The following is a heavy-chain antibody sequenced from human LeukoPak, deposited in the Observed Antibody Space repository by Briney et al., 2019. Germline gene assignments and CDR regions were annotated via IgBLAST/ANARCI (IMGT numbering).Heavy chain of an antibody. D-gene: IGHD4-17*01. Sequence: GASVKVSCKASGGTFSSYAISWVRQAPGQGLEWMGRIIPILGIANYAQKFQGRVTITADKSTSTAYMELSSLRSEDTAVYYCATYYGDYAPNYYYYGMDVWGQGTTVTVSS. CDR2: IIPILGIA. J-gene: IGHJ6*02. CDR3: ATYYGDYAPNYYYYGMDV. V-gene: IGHV1-69*04. CDR1: GGTFSSYA.